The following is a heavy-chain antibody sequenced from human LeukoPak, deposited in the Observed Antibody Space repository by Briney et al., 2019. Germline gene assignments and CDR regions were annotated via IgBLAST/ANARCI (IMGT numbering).Heavy chain of an antibody. J-gene: IGHJ4*02. CDR3: AKTYWQQLVRIDY. D-gene: IGHD6-13*01. CDR2: ISGSGGST. Sequence: QPERSLRLSCAASGFTFSSYAMSWVRQAPGKGLEWVSAISGSGGSTYYADSVKGRFTISRDNSKNTLYLQMNSLRAEDTAVYYCAKTYWQQLVRIDYWGQGTLVTVSS. V-gene: IGHV3-23*01. CDR1: GFTFSSYA.